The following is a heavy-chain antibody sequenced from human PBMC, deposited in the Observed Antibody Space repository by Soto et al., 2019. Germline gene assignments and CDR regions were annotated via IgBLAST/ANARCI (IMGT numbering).Heavy chain of an antibody. CDR3: ARGARRRIPAASGRDYYYHGLDV. CDR2: INHRGSI. D-gene: IGHD2-15*01. Sequence: QVQLQQWGAGLLKPSETLSLNCAVYGGSFSGYYWSWIRQPPGKGLEWIGEINHRGSINYNPSLKSRVTMSVDTSKNLFSLKLNSVTAADTAVFYCARGARRRIPAASGRDYYYHGLDVWGQGTAVTVSS. CDR1: GGSFSGYY. J-gene: IGHJ6*02. V-gene: IGHV4-34*01.